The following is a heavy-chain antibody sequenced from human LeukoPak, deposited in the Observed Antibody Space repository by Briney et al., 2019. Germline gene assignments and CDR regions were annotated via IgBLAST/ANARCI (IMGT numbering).Heavy chain of an antibody. J-gene: IGHJ3*01. D-gene: IGHD5-24*01. CDR3: ASSITPDPPAD. CDR1: GGTFSSYA. Sequence: GASVKVSCKASGGTFSSYAISWVRQAPGQGLEWMGGIIPIFGTANYALKFQGRVTITADESTSTAYMELSSLRSEDTAVYYCASSITPDPPADWGQGTMVTVSS. V-gene: IGHV1-69*13. CDR2: IIPIFGTA.